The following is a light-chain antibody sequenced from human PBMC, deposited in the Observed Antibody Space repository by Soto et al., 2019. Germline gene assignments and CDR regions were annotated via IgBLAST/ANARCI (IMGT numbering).Light chain of an antibody. CDR3: QQYCSSPLYT. Sequence: DIVLTQSPGTLSLSPGERATLSCRSSQSVSSRDLAWYQQKPGQAPRLLIYGTSARDTGIPDRFSGSGSGTDFTLTISRLEPEDFAVYYCQQYCSSPLYTFCQGTKLE. CDR1: QSVSSRD. J-gene: IGKJ2*01. CDR2: GTS. V-gene: IGKV3-20*01.